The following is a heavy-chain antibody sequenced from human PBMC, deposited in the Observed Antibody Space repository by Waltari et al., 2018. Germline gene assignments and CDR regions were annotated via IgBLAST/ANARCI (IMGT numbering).Heavy chain of an antibody. V-gene: IGHV3-23*01. CDR3: AKDALVGWLPDY. CDR2: ISGRGGST. CDR1: GFTFSSYA. D-gene: IGHD3-22*01. Sequence: EVQLLESGGGLVQPGGSLRLSCAASGFTFSSYAMRWVRQAPGKGLEWVSAISGRGGSTYYADSVKGRFTISRDNSKNTLYLQMNSLRAEDTAVYYCAKDALVGWLPDYWGQGTLVTVSS. J-gene: IGHJ4*02.